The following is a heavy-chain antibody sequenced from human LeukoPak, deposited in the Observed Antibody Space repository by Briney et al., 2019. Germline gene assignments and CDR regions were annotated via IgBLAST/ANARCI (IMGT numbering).Heavy chain of an antibody. CDR2: IYYRGST. D-gene: IGHD5-12*01. Sequence: SETLSLTCTVSGDVISSGYYWSWIRQPPGKGLEWIEFIYYRGSTNYNPSLESRVTISVDTSKNRFSLKLSSVTAADTAVYYCARDRYSGYDGFGAFDIWGQGTMVTVSS. CDR1: GDVISSGYY. J-gene: IGHJ3*02. V-gene: IGHV4-61*01. CDR3: ARDRYSGYDGFGAFDI.